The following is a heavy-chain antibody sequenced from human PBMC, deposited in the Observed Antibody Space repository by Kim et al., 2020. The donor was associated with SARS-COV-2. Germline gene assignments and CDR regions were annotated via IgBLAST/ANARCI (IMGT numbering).Heavy chain of an antibody. Sequence: QDGSTIYDVDSLKGRLTISRDTAKNSLYRQMNSLRAEDTALYYCARGGYGLWGQGTRVTVSS. D-gene: IGHD6-13*01. J-gene: IGHJ4*02. CDR2: QDGSTI. CDR3: ARGGYGL. V-gene: IGHV3-7*04.